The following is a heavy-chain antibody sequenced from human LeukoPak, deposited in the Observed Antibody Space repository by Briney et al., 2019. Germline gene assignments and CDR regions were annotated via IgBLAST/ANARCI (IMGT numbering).Heavy chain of an antibody. CDR2: IYYSGST. D-gene: IGHD3-10*01. J-gene: IGHJ4*02. V-gene: IGHV4-59*01. CDR3: ARGPGTYYNDFDY. CDR1: GGSMSTYY. Sequence: KPSETLSLTCTVSGGSMSTYYWSWIRQPPVKGLEWIGYIYYSGSTNYNPSLESRVTISVDTSKNQFSLKLSSVTAADTAVYYCARGPGTYYNDFDYWGQGTLVTVSS.